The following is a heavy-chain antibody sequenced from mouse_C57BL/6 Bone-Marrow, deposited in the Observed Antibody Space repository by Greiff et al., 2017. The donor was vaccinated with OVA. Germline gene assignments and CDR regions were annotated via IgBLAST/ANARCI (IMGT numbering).Heavy chain of an antibody. CDR3: ARDYGSSYVYFDY. CDR2: IDPEDGET. D-gene: IGHD1-1*01. V-gene: IGHV14-2*01. CDR1: GFNIKDYD. Sequence: VQLKQSGAELVKPGASVKLSCTASGFNIKDYDMHWVKQRTEQGLEWIGRIDPEDGETKYAPKFQGKATITADTSSNTAYLQLSSLTSEDTAVYYCARDYGSSYVYFDYWGQGTTLTVSS. J-gene: IGHJ2*01.